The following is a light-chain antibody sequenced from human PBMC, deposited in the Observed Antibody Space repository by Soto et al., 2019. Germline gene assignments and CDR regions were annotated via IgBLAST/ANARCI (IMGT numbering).Light chain of an antibody. CDR2: GAS. J-gene: IGKJ1*01. CDR1: HDVRSW. V-gene: IGKV1-12*02. Sequence: DIQMTPSPSSVSASVGDRVTISCRASHDVRSWLAWYQQKPGKAPNLLIYGASTLQSGVPSRFSGSGSGTDFTLTISSLQTEDFATYYCQQANGDPWTFGQGTKVYIK. CDR3: QQANGDPWT.